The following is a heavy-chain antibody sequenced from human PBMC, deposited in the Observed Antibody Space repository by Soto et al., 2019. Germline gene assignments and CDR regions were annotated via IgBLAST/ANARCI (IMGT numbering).Heavy chain of an antibody. CDR3: AIFGAYFDF. J-gene: IGHJ4*02. V-gene: IGHV3-30*03. D-gene: IGHD3-16*01. Sequence: QVQLVESGGGVVQPGRSLRLSCAASGFTFSTYGMHWVRQAPGKGLEWVAVISYDGSYKYYADSVKGRFNISRDKSNNTLYLQMDSLRPEDTAVYYCAIFGAYFDFWGRGTLVTVSA. CDR1: GFTFSTYG. CDR2: ISYDGSYK.